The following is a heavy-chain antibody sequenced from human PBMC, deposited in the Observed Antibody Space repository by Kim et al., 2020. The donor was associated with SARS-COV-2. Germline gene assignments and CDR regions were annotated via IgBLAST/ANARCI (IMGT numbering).Heavy chain of an antibody. J-gene: IGHJ4*02. CDR1: GYTLTELS. CDR3: ATALRYFDWLIERAYYFDY. V-gene: IGHV1-24*01. D-gene: IGHD3-9*01. Sequence: ASVKVSCKVSGYTLTELSMHWVRQAPGKGLEWMGGFDPEDGETIYAQKFQGRVTMTEDTSTDTAYMELSSLRSEDTAMYYCATALRYFDWLIERAYYFDYWGQGTLVTVSS. CDR2: FDPEDGET.